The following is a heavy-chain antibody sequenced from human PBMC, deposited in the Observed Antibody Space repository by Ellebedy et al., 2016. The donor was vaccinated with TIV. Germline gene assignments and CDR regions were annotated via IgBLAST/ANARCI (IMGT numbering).Heavy chain of an antibody. CDR2: ISYDGSNN. D-gene: IGHD2-8*01. CDR3: AKGLGGCTNGVCYWYYFDY. CDR1: GFTFSSYG. Sequence: GGSLRLXXAASGFTFSSYGMHWVRQAPGKGLGRVAVISYDGSNNYYADSVKGRFTISRDNSKNTLYLHMNSLRAEDTAVYYCAKGLGGCTNGVCYWYYFDYWGQGTLVTVSS. J-gene: IGHJ4*02. V-gene: IGHV3-30*18.